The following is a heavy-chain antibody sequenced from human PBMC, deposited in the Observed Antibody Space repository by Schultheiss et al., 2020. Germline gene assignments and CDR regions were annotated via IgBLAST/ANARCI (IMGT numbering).Heavy chain of an antibody. V-gene: IGHV3-23*01. J-gene: IGHJ4*02. D-gene: IGHD6-19*01. CDR2: ISASGGST. CDR3: ARGGDGGYSSGPSDY. Sequence: GGSLRLSCAASGFTFSNYAMRWVRQAPGKGLEWVSGISASGGSTYYADSVKGRFTISRDNSKNSLYLQMNSLRAEDTAVYYCARGGDGGYSSGPSDYWGQGTLVTVSS. CDR1: GFTFSNYA.